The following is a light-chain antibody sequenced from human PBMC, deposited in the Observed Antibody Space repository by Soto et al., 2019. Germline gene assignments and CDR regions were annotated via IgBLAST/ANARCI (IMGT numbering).Light chain of an antibody. J-gene: IGLJ3*02. CDR2: STT. CDR1: TGPVTSGYY. V-gene: IGLV7-43*01. CDR3: LLYYGSPQPNWV. Sequence: QTVVTQEPSLTVSPGGTVTLTCASSTGPVTSGYYPNLFQQKPGQAPRPLIYSTTNKHSWTPARFSGSLLGGKAALTLSGVQPEDEAEYYCLLYYGSPQPNWVFGGGTKPTVL.